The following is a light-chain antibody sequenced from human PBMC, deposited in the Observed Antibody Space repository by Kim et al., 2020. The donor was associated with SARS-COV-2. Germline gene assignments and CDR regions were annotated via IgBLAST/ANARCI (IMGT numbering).Light chain of an antibody. J-gene: IGLJ2*01. Sequence: QSALTQPPSASGSPGQSVTISCTGTSSDVGGYNYVSRYQQHPGKAPKLMIYEVSKRPSGVPDRFSGSKSGNTASLTVSGLQAEDEADYYCSSYAGSNFWVFGGGTKLTVL. CDR2: EVS. V-gene: IGLV2-8*01. CDR1: SSDVGGYNY. CDR3: SSYAGSNFWV.